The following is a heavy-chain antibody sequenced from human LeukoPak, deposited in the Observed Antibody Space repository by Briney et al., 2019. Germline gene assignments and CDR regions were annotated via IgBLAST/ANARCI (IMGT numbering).Heavy chain of an antibody. CDR3: ARVGDYALKD. J-gene: IGHJ4*02. CDR1: GASISNYY. D-gene: IGHD3-16*01. CDR2: FYNSGST. V-gene: IGHV4-4*07. Sequence: SETLSLTCSVSGASISNYYWSWIRQPAGKGLEFIGLFYNSGSTNCNPSLKSRVTMSVDASKNQFSLKLSSVTAADTAVYYCARVGDYALKDWGQGTLVTVSS.